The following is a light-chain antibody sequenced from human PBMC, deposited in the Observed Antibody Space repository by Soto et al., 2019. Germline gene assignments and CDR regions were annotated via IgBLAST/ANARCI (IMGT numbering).Light chain of an antibody. J-gene: IGKJ1*01. V-gene: IGKV3-20*01. CDR2: GAS. CDR3: QQHGTSPAN. Sequence: IVLMQPTGTRCMSQDGRATLSGRGRESISGTYLAWYQQKRGQAPRFLIYGASSRATGIPDRFSGSGSGTDFTLTISSLEPEDFAVYYCQQHGTSPANFGQGTKVDIK. CDR1: ESISGTY.